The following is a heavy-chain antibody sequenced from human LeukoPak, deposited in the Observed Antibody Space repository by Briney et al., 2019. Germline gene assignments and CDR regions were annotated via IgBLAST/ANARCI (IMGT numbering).Heavy chain of an antibody. J-gene: IGHJ2*01. V-gene: IGHV3-21*01. CDR3: ASNKLNAVHTGWYFYL. CDR2: VNIGGSFI. Sequence: GGSLRLSCAASGFTFSSYCMNWVRQAPGKGLEWVAFVNIGGSFIYYTDSVKGRFIISRDDAKNSLYLQMNSMTAEDTAEYYCASNKLNAVHTGWYFYLWGRGTLVTVSS. CDR1: GFTFSSYC. D-gene: IGHD1-7*01.